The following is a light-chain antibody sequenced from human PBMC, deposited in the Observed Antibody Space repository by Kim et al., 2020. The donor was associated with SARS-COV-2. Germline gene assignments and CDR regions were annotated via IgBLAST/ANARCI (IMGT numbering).Light chain of an antibody. CDR2: AAS. V-gene: IGKV1-8*01. CDR1: QGISSY. CDR3: QQYYSYPIA. J-gene: IGKJ5*01. Sequence: ASTGDRVTITCRASQGISSYLAWYQQKPGKAPKLLIYAASTLQSGVPSRFSGSGSGTDFTLTISCLQSEDFATYYCQQYYSYPIAFGQGTRLEIK.